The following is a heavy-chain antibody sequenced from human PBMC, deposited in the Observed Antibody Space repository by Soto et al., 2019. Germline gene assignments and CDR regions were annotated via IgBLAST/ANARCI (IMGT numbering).Heavy chain of an antibody. V-gene: IGHV1-69*13. CDR2: IIPIFGTA. CDR1: GGTFSSYA. J-gene: IGHJ4*02. CDR3: ARSGGSGWYRDYFDY. D-gene: IGHD6-19*01. Sequence: SVKVSCKASGGTFSSYAISWVRQAPGQGLEWMGGIIPIFGTANYAKKFQGRVTITADESTSTAYMELSSLRSEDTAVYYCARSGGSGWYRDYFDYWGQGTLVTVSP.